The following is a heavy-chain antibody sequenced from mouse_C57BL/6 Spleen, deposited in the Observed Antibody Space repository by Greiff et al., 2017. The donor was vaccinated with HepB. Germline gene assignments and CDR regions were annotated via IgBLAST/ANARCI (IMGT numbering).Heavy chain of an antibody. CDR3: AIEDYYGSSYNY. V-gene: IGHV1-80*01. D-gene: IGHD1-1*01. Sequence: QVQLQQSGAELVKPGASVKISCKASGYAFSSYWMNWVKQRPGKGLEWIGQIYPGDGDTNYNGKFKGKATLTADISSSTAYMQLSSLTSEDSAVYFCAIEDYYGSSYNYWGQGTTLTVSS. CDR1: GYAFSSYW. CDR2: IYPGDGDT. J-gene: IGHJ2*01.